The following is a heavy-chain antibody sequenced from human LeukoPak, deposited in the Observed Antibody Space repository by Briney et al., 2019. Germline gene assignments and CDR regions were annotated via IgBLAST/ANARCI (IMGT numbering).Heavy chain of an antibody. Sequence: PSQTLSLTCTVSGGSISSGGYYWSWLRQLPGKGLEWIGYIYNTGSTYYHPSLQSRVTVSVDTSKNQFSLKLSSVTAADTAVYYCARKGNGIYYFDYWGQGTLVTVSS. J-gene: IGHJ4*02. V-gene: IGHV4-31*03. CDR3: ARKGNGIYYFDY. CDR1: GGSISSGGYY. D-gene: IGHD2/OR15-2a*01. CDR2: IYNTGST.